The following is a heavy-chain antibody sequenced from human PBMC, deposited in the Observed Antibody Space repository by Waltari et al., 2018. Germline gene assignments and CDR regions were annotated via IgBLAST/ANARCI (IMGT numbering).Heavy chain of an antibody. CDR1: GFTFSRYW. Sequence: EVQLVESGGGLVQPGGSLRLSCEGSGFTFSRYWMHWGRQAPGKGLVWASRISSDVNTTTYADSVKGRFTISRDNAKNTLYLQMNSLRAEDTALYYCARVEYTYGPYCFDSWGQGTPVTVSS. CDR3: ARVEYTYGPYCFDS. CDR2: ISSDVNTT. V-gene: IGHV3-74*01. D-gene: IGHD5-18*01. J-gene: IGHJ4*02.